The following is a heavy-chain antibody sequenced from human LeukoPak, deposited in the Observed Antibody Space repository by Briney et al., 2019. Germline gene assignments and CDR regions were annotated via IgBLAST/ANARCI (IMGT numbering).Heavy chain of an antibody. J-gene: IGHJ4*02. CDR1: GFIVSSNY. D-gene: IGHD1/OR15-1a*01. Sequence: GGSLRLSCAASGFIVSSNYMNWVRQAPGKGLEWVSVIYSGGSTYYADSVTGRFTISRDNSKNTLYLQMNSLRAEDTAVYYCARGQNIPAWGQGTLVTVSS. V-gene: IGHV3-53*01. CDR3: ARGQNIPA. CDR2: IYSGGST.